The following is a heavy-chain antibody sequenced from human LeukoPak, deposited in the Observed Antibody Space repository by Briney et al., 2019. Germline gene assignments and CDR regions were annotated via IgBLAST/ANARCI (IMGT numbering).Heavy chain of an antibody. CDR3: AGDHGKYYDFWSGYFTWFDP. V-gene: IGHV4-61*02. CDR1: GGSISSGSYY. D-gene: IGHD3-3*01. CDR2: IYTSGST. Sequence: SETLSLTCTVSGGSISSGSYYWSWIRQPAGKGLEWIGRIYTSGSTNYNPSLKSRVTISVDTSKNQFSLKLSSVTAADTAVYYCAGDHGKYYDFWSGYFTWFDPWGQGTLVTVSS. J-gene: IGHJ5*02.